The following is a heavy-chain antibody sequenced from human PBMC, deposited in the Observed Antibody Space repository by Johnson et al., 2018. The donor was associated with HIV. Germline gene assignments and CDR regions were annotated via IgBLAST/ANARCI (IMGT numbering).Heavy chain of an antibody. J-gene: IGHJ3*02. CDR3: TGDGPRDAFEI. CDR1: GFSFSTTW. CDR2: INSDGSHI. Sequence: VQLVESGGGLVQPGGSLRLSCAASGFSFSTTWMHWVRQAPGEGLVWVAHINSDGSHIAYADSVRGRFTISRDNAKNTLVLQMNSLRGEDTAVYYCTGDGPRDAFEIWGEGTVVIVSS. V-gene: IGHV3-74*03.